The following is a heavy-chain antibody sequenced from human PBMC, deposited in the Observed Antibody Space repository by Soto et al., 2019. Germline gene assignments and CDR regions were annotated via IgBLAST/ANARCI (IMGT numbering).Heavy chain of an antibody. J-gene: IGHJ5*02. CDR3: AKDPLRAAAGTRGWFDP. V-gene: IGHV3-21*04. CDR1: GFTFSSYS. CDR2: ISSSSSYI. Sequence: GGSLRLSCAASGFTFSSYSMNWVRQAPGKGLEWVSSISSSSSYIYYADSVKGRFTISRDNAKNSLYLQMNGLRAEDTAVYYCAKDPLRAAAGTRGWFDPWGQGTLVTVSS. D-gene: IGHD6-13*01.